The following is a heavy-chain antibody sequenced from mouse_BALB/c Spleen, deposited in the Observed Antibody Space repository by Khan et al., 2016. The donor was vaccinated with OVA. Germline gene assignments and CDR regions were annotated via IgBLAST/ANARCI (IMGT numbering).Heavy chain of an antibody. V-gene: IGHV3-8*02. J-gene: IGHJ3*01. CDR1: GDSITSGY. CDR2: MIYTGYT. CDR3: ARSTYRYAFAY. Sequence: EVQLQESGPSLVKPSQTLSLTCSVTGDSITSGYLSWIRKFPGNKLEYMGYMIYTGYTDYNPSLKSRIAITRHTSKTQYYLQLNSVTAEDTATYYCARSTYRYAFAYWGQGTLVTVSA. D-gene: IGHD2-14*01.